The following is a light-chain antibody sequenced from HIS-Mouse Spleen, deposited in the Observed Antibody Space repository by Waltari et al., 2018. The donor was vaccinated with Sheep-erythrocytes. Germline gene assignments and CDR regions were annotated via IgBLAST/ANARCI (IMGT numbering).Light chain of an antibody. CDR2: QDS. V-gene: IGLV3-1*01. J-gene: IGLJ3*02. CDR1: KLGDKY. CDR3: QAWDSSTAWV. Sequence: SYELTQPPSVSVSPGQTASITCSGVKLGDKYACWYQQKPGPSPVLVIYQDSKRPSGIPERFSGSNSGNTATLTISGTQAMDEADYYCQAWDSSTAWVFGGGTKLTVL.